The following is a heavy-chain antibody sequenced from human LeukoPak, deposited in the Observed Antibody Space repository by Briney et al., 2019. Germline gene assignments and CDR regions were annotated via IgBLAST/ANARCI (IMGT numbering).Heavy chain of an antibody. CDR3: ASYYYDSSGYFVFDY. CDR1: GGTFSSYA. CDR2: IIPIFGTA. V-gene: IGHV1-69*13. J-gene: IGHJ4*02. D-gene: IGHD3-22*01. Sequence: SVKVSCKASGGTFSSYAISWVRQAPGQGLEWMGGIIPIFGTANYAQKFQGRVTITADESTSTAYMELSSLRSEDTAVYYCASYYYDSSGYFVFDYWGQGTLVTVSS.